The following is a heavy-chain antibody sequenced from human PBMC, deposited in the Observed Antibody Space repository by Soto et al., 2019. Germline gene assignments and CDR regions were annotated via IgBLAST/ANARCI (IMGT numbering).Heavy chain of an antibody. CDR1: GDSFTRYS. V-gene: IGHV5-51*01. D-gene: IGHD6-6*01. CDR3: ARHTCNSYGSSSAYFEY. CDR2: IYLGVSDT. J-gene: IGHJ4*01. Sequence: GRALNLSCAVSGDSFTRYSIGWVRQMTGKGREWMGIIYLGVSDTKYRPSFQGQVTISADKPISAAYLQWSDLKASDTAMYYCARHTCNSYGSSSAYFEYWGQGTLVNLS.